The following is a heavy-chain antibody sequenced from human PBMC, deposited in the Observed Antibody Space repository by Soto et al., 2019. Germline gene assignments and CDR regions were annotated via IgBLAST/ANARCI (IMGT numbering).Heavy chain of an antibody. V-gene: IGHV3-23*01. Sequence: GGSLRLSCVASGFTFSSYALHWVRQAPWKGLEWFSGISGGGGIADYADSVKGRFIISRDNAKTTLFLQMTSLRADDTAAYYCAKRGPNDIAARCFDCWGQPSLVSVCS. CDR2: ISGGGGIA. CDR3: AKRGPNDIAARCFDC. J-gene: IGHJ4*03. D-gene: IGHD2-21*01. CDR1: GFTFSSYA.